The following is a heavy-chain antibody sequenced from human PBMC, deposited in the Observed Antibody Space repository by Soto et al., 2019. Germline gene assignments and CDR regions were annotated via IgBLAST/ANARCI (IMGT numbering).Heavy chain of an antibody. V-gene: IGHV3-30*03. Sequence: VGSLRLSCAASGFTFSSYGMHWVRQAPGKGLEWVAVISYAGIDRYYADSVRGRFTLSRDNSKNTLYLQMNSLRPEDTAVYFCARTRASSDYYFYYGMDVWGQGTTVTVSS. CDR1: GFTFSSYG. CDR2: ISYAGIDR. J-gene: IGHJ6*02. CDR3: ARTRASSDYYFYYGMDV.